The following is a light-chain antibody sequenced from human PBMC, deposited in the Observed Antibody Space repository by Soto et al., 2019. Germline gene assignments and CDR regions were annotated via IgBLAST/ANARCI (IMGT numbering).Light chain of an antibody. V-gene: IGLV2-14*01. CDR2: DVS. CDR1: SSDVDGYNY. J-gene: IGLJ2*01. Sequence: QSVLTQPASVSGSPGQSITISCTGTSSDVDGYNYVSWYQQHPGKAPKLMIYDVSNRPSGVSNRFSGSESGNTASLTISGLQTEDEADYYCSSYTISNTRVFGGGTKLTVL. CDR3: SSYTISNTRV.